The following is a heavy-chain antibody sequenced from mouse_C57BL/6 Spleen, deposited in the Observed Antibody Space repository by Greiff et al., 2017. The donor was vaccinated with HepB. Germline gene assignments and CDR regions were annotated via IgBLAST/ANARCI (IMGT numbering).Heavy chain of an antibody. Sequence: EVHLVESGGGLVKPGGSLKLSCAASGFTFSDYGMHWVRQAPEKGLEWVAYISSGSSTIYYADTVKGRFTISRDNAKNTLFLQMTSLRSEDTAMYYCARDLGYSKEDFDYWGQGTTLTVSS. CDR2: ISSGSSTI. CDR1: GFTFSDYG. D-gene: IGHD2-5*01. V-gene: IGHV5-17*01. CDR3: ARDLGYSKEDFDY. J-gene: IGHJ2*01.